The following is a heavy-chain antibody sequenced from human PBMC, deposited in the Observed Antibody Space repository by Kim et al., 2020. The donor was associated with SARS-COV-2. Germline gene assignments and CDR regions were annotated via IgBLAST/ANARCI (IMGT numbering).Heavy chain of an antibody. J-gene: IGHJ4*02. Sequence: ADSVKGRFTISRDNAKNSLYLQMNSLRAEDTALYYCAKDKGARDYGDYDYWGQGTLVTVSS. D-gene: IGHD4-17*01. CDR3: AKDKGARDYGDYDY. V-gene: IGHV3-9*01.